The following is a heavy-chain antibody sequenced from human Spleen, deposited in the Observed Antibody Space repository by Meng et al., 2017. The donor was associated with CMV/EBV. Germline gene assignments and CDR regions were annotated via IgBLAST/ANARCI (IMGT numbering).Heavy chain of an antibody. J-gene: IGHJ4*02. CDR2: IGASAGGT. CDR3: AKYSAVGERLYYFDY. V-gene: IGHV3-23*01. CDR1: GFMFSNYE. Sequence: GESLKISCAASGFMFSNYEMNWVRQAPGKGLEWVSSIGASAGGTYYADSVKGRFTISRDNAKNTLYLEMNSLRAEDTAVYFCAKYSAVGERLYYFDYWGQGTLVTVSS. D-gene: IGHD2-21*01.